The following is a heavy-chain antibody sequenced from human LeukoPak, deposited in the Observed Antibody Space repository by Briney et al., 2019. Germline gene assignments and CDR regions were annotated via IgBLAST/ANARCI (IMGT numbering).Heavy chain of an antibody. Sequence: GGSLRLSCAASGFTFSSYAMHWVRQAPGKGLEWVAVISYDGSNKYYADSVKGRFTISRDNSKNTLYLQMNSLRAEDTAVYYCARCGGGDCYSDYWGQGTLVIVSS. J-gene: IGHJ4*02. CDR2: ISYDGSNK. D-gene: IGHD2-21*02. V-gene: IGHV3-30-3*01. CDR1: GFTFSSYA. CDR3: ARCGGGDCYSDY.